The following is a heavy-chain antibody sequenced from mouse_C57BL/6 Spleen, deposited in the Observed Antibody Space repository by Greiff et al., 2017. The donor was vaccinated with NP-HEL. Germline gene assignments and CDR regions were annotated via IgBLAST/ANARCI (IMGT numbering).Heavy chain of an antibody. D-gene: IGHD4-1*01. J-gene: IGHJ4*01. CDR3: ARKLGLYAMDY. CDR1: GFTFSDYG. V-gene: IGHV5-17*01. CDR2: ISSGSSTI. Sequence: EVKVVESGGGLVKPGGSLKLSCAASGFTFSDYGMHWVRQAPEKGLEWVAYISSGSSTIYYADTVKGRFTISRDNAKNTLFLQMTSLRSEDTAMYYCARKLGLYAMDYWGQGTSVTVSS.